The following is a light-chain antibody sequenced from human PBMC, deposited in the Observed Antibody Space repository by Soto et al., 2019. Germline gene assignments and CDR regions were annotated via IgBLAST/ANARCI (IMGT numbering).Light chain of an antibody. J-gene: IGLJ2*01. CDR2: EVS. V-gene: IGLV2-8*01. Sequence: HSALTQFPSASGSPGQTVTISCAGTSSDVGAYNYVSWYQQHPGKAPKLMIYEVSKRPSGVPARFSGSKSGNTASLTVSGLQTEDEAYYYCSSYTGRNDFVVFGGGTKVTVL. CDR3: SSYTGRNDFVV. CDR1: SSDVGAYNY.